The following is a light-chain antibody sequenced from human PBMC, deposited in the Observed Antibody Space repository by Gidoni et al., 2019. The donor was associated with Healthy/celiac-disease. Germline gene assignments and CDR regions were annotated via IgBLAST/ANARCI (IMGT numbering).Light chain of an antibody. J-gene: IGLJ3*02. CDR1: NIGSKS. Sequence: SYVLPQPPSVSVAPGKTARITCGGNNIGSKSVHWSQQKPGQAPVLVIYYDSDRPSGIPERFSGSNSGNTATLTISRVEAGDEADYYCQVWDSSSDHPVFGGGTKLTVL. CDR3: QVWDSSSDHPV. V-gene: IGLV3-21*04. CDR2: YDS.